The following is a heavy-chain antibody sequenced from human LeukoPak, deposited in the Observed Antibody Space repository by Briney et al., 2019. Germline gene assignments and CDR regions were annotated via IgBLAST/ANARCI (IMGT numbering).Heavy chain of an antibody. CDR2: ISGSGGST. CDR3: AKSPAGYSSGWRDDDY. CDR1: GFTFSSHA. J-gene: IGHJ4*02. V-gene: IGHV3-23*01. Sequence: GGSLRLSCAASGFTFSSHAMSWVRQAPGKGLEWVSAISGSGGSTYYADSVKGRFTISRDNSKNTLYLQMNSLRAEDTAVYYCAKSPAGYSSGWRDDDYWGQGTLVTVSS. D-gene: IGHD6-19*01.